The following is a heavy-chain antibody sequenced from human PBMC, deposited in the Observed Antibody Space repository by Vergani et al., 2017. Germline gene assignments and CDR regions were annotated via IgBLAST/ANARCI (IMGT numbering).Heavy chain of an antibody. J-gene: IGHJ4*02. CDR3: ARDEARTRGXFDY. CDR1: GFTFSSYS. CDR2: ISSSSSYI. Sequence: EVQLVESGGGLVKPGGSLRLSCAASGFTFSSYSMNWVRQAPGKGLEWVSSISSSSSYIYYADSVKGRFTISRDNAKNSLYLQMNSLRAEDTAVYYCARDEARTRGXFDYWGQGTLVTVSS. D-gene: IGHD1-26*01. V-gene: IGHV3-21*01.